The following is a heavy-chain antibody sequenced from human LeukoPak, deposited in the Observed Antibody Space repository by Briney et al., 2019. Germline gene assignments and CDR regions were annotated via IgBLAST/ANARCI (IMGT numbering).Heavy chain of an antibody. J-gene: IGHJ4*02. CDR1: GFTFSSYS. D-gene: IGHD1-26*01. CDR2: ISSSSSTI. CDR3: ARRETFYYFDY. Sequence: GGSLRLSCAASGFTFSSYSMNWVRQAPGKGLEWVSYISSSSSTIYCADSVKGRFTISRDNAKNSLYLQMNSLRAEDTAVYYCARRETFYYFDYWGQGTLVTVSS. V-gene: IGHV3-48*04.